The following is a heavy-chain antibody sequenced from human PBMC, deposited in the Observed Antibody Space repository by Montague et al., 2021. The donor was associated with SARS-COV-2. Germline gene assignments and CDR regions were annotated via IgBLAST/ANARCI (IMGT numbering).Heavy chain of an antibody. V-gene: IGHV2-70*11. Sequence: PALVKPTQTLTPTCTFSGFSLTTDGICVSWVRQPPGKALEWLARIDWDDDKYYSTSLKTRLTISKDTSKNQVVLRMTNMDPADTATYYCARNGVEPRGSGRYYSGNWLDPWGQGTLVTVSS. J-gene: IGHJ5*02. D-gene: IGHD3-10*01. CDR3: ARNGVEPRGSGRYYSGNWLDP. CDR2: IDWDDDK. CDR1: GFSLTTDGIC.